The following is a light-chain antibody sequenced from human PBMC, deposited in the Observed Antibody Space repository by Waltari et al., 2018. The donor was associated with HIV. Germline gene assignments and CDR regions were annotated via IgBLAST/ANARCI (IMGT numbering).Light chain of an antibody. CDR2: NND. Sequence: QSVLTQPPSASGTPGRRVTISCSGSICTIRRNSVNWYQHIPGTAPNLLIYNNDHRPSGVPDRVSGSQSGTSASLAISGLQSEDEADYYCAAWDDTMNGGVFGTGTKVIVL. V-gene: IGLV1-44*01. CDR3: AAWDDTMNGGV. CDR1: ICTIRRNS. J-gene: IGLJ1*01.